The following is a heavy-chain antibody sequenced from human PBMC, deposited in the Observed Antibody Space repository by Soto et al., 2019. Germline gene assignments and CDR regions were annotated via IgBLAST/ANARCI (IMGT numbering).Heavy chain of an antibody. V-gene: IGHV3-23*01. CDR3: AKVFSPEGGNYFDN. CDR1: GFTFSNYA. CDR2: ISNSFSDGNT. J-gene: IGHJ4*02. Sequence: EVQLLESGGGLVQPGGSLRLSCAASGFTFSNYAMNWVRQAPGKGLEWVSGISNSFSDGNTHYADSVKGRFTISRDNDKNTVFLEMNSLRAEDTAVYYCAKVFSPEGGNYFDNWGQGTLVTVSS.